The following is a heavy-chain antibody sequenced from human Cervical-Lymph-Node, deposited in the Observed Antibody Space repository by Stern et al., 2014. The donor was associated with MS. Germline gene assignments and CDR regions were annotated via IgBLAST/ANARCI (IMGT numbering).Heavy chain of an antibody. D-gene: IGHD1-26*01. Sequence: QLVQSGGGLEQPGGSLRLSCAASGFTFTYYSMNWVRQAPGKGLEWVAYISHNSGNIYYADSVKGRFTISRDNAKRSLYLQMNSLRAGDTAVYYCARIVGRSDLDFWGRGTLVTVSS. CDR1: GFTFTYYS. V-gene: IGHV3-48*01. CDR3: ARIVGRSDLDF. J-gene: IGHJ4*02. CDR2: ISHNSGNI.